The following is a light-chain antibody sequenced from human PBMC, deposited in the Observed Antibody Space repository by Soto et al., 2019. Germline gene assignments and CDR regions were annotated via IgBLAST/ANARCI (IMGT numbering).Light chain of an antibody. CDR1: QDINSW. Sequence: DIQMTQSPSTLSASVGGRVTITCRASQDINSWLAWYQLRPGKAPKLLIYDASSLQSGVPSRFSGSGSGTEFTLTINSLQPDDFATYYCQQYNSLSFGGGTKV. V-gene: IGKV1-5*01. CDR3: QQYNSLS. J-gene: IGKJ4*01. CDR2: DAS.